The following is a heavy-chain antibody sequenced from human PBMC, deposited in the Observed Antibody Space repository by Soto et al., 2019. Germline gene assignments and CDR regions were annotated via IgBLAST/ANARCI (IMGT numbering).Heavy chain of an antibody. V-gene: IGHV4-59*01. D-gene: IGHD6-13*01. CDR3: ARGVVYSSSWYEVAYFDY. CDR1: GGSISSYY. Sequence: LSLTCTVSGGSISSYYWSWIRQPPGKGLEWIGYIYYSGSTNYNPPLKSRVTISVDTSKNQFSLKLSSVTAADTAVYYCARGVVYSSSWYEVAYFDYWGQGTPVTV. CDR2: IYYSGST. J-gene: IGHJ4*02.